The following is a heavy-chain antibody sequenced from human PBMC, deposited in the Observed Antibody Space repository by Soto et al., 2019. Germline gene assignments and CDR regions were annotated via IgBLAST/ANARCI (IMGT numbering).Heavy chain of an antibody. CDR1: GGTFSSYA. V-gene: IGHV1-69*13. CDR2: IIPIFGTA. D-gene: IGHD2-15*01. Sequence: SVKVSCKASGGTFSSYAISRVRQAPGQGLEWMGGIIPIFGTANYAQKFQGRVTITADESTSTAYMELSSLRSEDTAVYYCARELGYCSGGSCYFDYWGQGTLVTVSS. CDR3: ARELGYCSGGSCYFDY. J-gene: IGHJ4*02.